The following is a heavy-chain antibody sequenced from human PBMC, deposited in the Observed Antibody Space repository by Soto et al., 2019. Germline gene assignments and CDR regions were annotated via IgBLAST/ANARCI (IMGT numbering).Heavy chain of an antibody. J-gene: IGHJ6*02. Sequence: GGSLRLSCAASEFTFSSYAMSWVRQAPGKGLEWVSAISSYADSVKGRFTISRDNARNTLSLQMNSLRADDTAVYYCARLSGDHSAFFSYGMDAWGQGTTVTVSS. CDR2: ISS. D-gene: IGHD2-21*01. CDR3: ARLSGDHSAFFSYGMDA. CDR1: EFTFSSYA. V-gene: IGHV3-23*01.